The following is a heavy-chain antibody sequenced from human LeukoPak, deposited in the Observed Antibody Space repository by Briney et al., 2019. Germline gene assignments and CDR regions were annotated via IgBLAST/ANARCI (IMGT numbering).Heavy chain of an antibody. D-gene: IGHD6-13*01. V-gene: IGHV3-30*04. J-gene: IGHJ6*02. Sequence: GGSLRLSCAASGFTFSSYAMSWVRKAPGKGLEWVAVISYDGSNKYYADSVKGRFTISRDNSKNTLYLQMNSLRAEDTAVYYCARDVSSWYYYYYYGMDVWGQGTTVTVSS. CDR1: GFTFSSYA. CDR3: ARDVSSWYYYYYYGMDV. CDR2: ISYDGSNK.